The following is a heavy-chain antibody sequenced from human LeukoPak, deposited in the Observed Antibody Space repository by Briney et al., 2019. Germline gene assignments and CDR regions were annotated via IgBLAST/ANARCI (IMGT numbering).Heavy chain of an antibody. CDR2: VFYTGST. CDR3: ARSPDSSGFYGMDV. J-gene: IGHJ6*02. V-gene: IGHV4-39*02. D-gene: IGHD3-22*01. CDR1: GGSITTSSYY. Sequence: SETLSLTCSVSGGSITTSSYYWGWVRQPPGKGLEWIGSVFYTGSTYYNPSLKSRLNISVDTSKNHFSLKLSSVTAADTAVYYCARSPDSSGFYGMDVWGQGTTVTVSS.